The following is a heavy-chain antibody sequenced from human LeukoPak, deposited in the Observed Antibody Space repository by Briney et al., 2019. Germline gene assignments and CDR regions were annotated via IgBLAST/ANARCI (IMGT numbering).Heavy chain of an antibody. CDR2: INPNSGGT. CDR3: ARLPVDYYDSSGYVPP. D-gene: IGHD3-22*01. CDR1: GYTFTGYY. J-gene: IGHJ5*02. V-gene: IGHV1-2*06. Sequence: ASVKVSCKASGYTFTGYYMHWVRQAPGQGLEWMGRINPNSGGTNYAQKFQGRVTMTRDTSISTAYMELSRLRCDDTAVYYCARLPVDYYDSSGYVPPWGQGTLVTVSS.